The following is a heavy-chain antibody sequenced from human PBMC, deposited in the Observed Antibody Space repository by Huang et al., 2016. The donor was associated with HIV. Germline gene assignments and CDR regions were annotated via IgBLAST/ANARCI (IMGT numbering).Heavy chain of an antibody. CDR2: INPSGGST. D-gene: IGHD6-19*01. CDR3: ARVGSGWSLLGDALDF. J-gene: IGHJ3*01. Sequence: QVQLVQSGAEVKKPGASVRISCKASGYTCTSNHINWVRQAPGQGLEVMGKINPSGGSTDYAQKLHDRITMTRDRSTSTVYLELRSLTSDDTAIYYCARVGSGWSLLGDALDFWGRGTMVTVSS. CDR1: GYTCTSNH. V-gene: IGHV1-46*04.